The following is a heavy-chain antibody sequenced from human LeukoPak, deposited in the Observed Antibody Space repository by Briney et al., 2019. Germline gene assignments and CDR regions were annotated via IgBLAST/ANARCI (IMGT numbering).Heavy chain of an antibody. CDR3: ARLWYGFISWFDP. Sequence: KPSETLSLTCTVSGDSISNSSYYWGWIRQPPGKGLEWIGSIYYSGSTYYNPSLKSRVTVSVDTSKSQFSLKLSSVTAADTAVYYCARLWYGFISWFDPWGQGTLVTVSS. V-gene: IGHV4-39*01. J-gene: IGHJ5*02. CDR2: IYYSGST. D-gene: IGHD3-10*01. CDR1: GDSISNSSYY.